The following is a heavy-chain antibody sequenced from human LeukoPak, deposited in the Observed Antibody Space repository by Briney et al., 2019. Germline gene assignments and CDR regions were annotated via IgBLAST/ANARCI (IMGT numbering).Heavy chain of an antibody. V-gene: IGHV3-21*04. CDR3: ARPKPGGYGMDV. D-gene: IGHD3-10*01. CDR2: IGTTGSYI. CDR1: GFTFSNYS. Sequence: GGSLRLSCAASGFTFSNYSMNWVRQAPGRGLEWVSSIGTTGSYIFYADSVKGRFTISRDNAKNSLYLQMNSLRAEDTAVYYCARPKPGGYGMDVWGQGTTVTVSS. J-gene: IGHJ6*02.